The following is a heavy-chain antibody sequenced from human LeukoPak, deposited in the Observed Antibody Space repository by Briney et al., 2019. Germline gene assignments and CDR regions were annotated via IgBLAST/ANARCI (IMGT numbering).Heavy chain of an antibody. J-gene: IGHJ5*02. CDR3: ARGSSGWSRPNWFDP. D-gene: IGHD6-19*01. V-gene: IGHV4-38-2*02. CDR1: GYSISSGYY. CDR2: IYHSGST. Sequence: PSETLSLTCTVSGYSISSGYYWGWIRQPPGKGLEWIGSIYHSGSTYYNPSLKSRVTISVDTSKHQFSLKLSSVTAADTAVYYCARGSSGWSRPNWFDPWGQGTLVTVSS.